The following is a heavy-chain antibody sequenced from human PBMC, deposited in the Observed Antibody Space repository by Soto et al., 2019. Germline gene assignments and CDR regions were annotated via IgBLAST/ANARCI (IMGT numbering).Heavy chain of an antibody. CDR3: ARDAYSNYYYGMDV. V-gene: IGHV3-30-3*01. J-gene: IGHJ6*02. CDR2: ISYDGSNK. CDR1: GFTFSSYA. Sequence: GGSLRLSCAASGFTFSSYAMHWVRQAPGKGLEWVAVISYDGSNKYYADSVKGRFTISRDNSKNTLYLQMNSLRAEDTAVYYCARDAYSNYYYGMDVWGQGTTVTVSS. D-gene: IGHD4-4*01.